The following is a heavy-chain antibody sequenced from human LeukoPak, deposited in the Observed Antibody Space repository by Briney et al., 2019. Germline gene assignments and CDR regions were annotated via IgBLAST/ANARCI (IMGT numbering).Heavy chain of an antibody. CDR2: IYYSGST. V-gene: IGHV4-39*01. CDR1: GGSISSSSYY. Sequence: PSETLSLTCTVSGGSISSSSYYWGWIRQPPGKGLEWIGSIYYSGSTYYNPSLKSRVTISVDTSKNQFSLKLSSVTAADTAVYYCARPRYSYAIDYWGQGTLVTVSS. J-gene: IGHJ4*02. CDR3: ARPRYSYAIDY. D-gene: IGHD5-18*01.